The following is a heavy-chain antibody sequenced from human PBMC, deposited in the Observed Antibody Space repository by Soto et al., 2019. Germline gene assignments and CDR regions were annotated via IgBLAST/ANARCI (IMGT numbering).Heavy chain of an antibody. CDR2: ISGSGGGT. V-gene: IGHV3-23*01. J-gene: IGHJ4*02. CDR3: ARESDH. Sequence: XGSLKLSFSASGFTFSSYAMSWVRQAPGKGLDWVSTISGSGGGTYYADPMKGRFTISRDNSKNTLYLQMYSLRVEDTAVYYCARESDHWGQGTLVTVSS. CDR1: GFTFSSYA.